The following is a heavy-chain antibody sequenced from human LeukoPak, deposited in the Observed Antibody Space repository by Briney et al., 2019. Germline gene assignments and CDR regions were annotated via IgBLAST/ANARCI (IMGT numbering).Heavy chain of an antibody. J-gene: IGHJ4*02. D-gene: IGHD1-7*01. CDR1: CCSLSTSGRC. CDR2: IDSDDDK. V-gene: IGHV2-70*16. CDR3: ARIPRLTGTFDY. Sequence: SSPVLAKTTQTLTLTYTFSCCSLSTSGRCVGWIRQPPGKALEWLARIDSDDDKFYSTSLKTRLTISKDTSKNQVVLTMTNMDPEDTATYYCARIPRLTGTFDYWGQGILVTVSS.